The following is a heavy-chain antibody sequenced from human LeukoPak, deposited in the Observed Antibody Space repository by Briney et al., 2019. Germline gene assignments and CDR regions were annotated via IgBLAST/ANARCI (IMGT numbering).Heavy chain of an antibody. V-gene: IGHV4-4*07. CDR1: GGSISSYY. Sequence: SETLSLTCTVSGGSISSYYWSWIRQPAGKGLEWIGRIYTSGSTNYNPSLKSRVTMSVDTSKNQFSLKLSSVTAADTAVYYCAREIALSDSSGYYSGAFDIWGQGTMVTVSS. CDR2: IYTSGST. CDR3: AREIALSDSSGYYSGAFDI. J-gene: IGHJ3*02. D-gene: IGHD3-22*01.